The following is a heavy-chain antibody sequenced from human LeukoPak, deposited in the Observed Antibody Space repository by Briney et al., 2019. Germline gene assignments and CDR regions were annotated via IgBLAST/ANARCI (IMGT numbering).Heavy chain of an antibody. D-gene: IGHD2-2*02. V-gene: IGHV1-69*01. CDR2: IIPIFGTA. CDR1: GGTFSSYA. CDR3: ARDRPGRYCSTTSCYNASPFDP. Sequence: SVKVSCKASGGTFSSYAISWVRQAPGQGLEWMGRIIPIFGTANYAQKFQGRVTITADESTSTAYMELSSLRSEDTAVYYCARDRPGRYCSTTSCYNASPFDPWGQGTLVTVSS. J-gene: IGHJ5*02.